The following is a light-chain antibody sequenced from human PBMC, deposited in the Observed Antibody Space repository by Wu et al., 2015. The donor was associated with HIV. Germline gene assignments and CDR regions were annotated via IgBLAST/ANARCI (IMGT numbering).Light chain of an antibody. CDR2: DAS. V-gene: IGKV3-11*01. CDR1: RSVSNT. J-gene: IGKJ5*01. CDR3: LQQYKWPLT. Sequence: EVVLTQSPATLSFSPGEAATLSCRASRSVSNTLAWYQHKPGQAPRLLIYDASTRATGIPARFSGSGSGTHFTLTISSLEPEDSAIYYCLQQYKWPLTFGQGTRLEIK.